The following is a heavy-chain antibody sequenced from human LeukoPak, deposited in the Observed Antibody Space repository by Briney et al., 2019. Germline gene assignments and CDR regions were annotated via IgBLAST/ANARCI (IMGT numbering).Heavy chain of an antibody. V-gene: IGHV3-23*01. D-gene: IGHD4-17*01. J-gene: IGHJ3*02. CDR3: AKDPNGDYIGTFDI. Sequence: GGSLRLSCATSQFKFNHYGMTWVRQAPGKGLEWVSSITGSGGSTQYADSVQGRFTISRDNSKNTLYLQMNSLRAEDTAVYYCAKDPNGDYIGTFDIWGQGTMVTVSS. CDR1: QFKFNHYG. CDR2: ITGSGGST.